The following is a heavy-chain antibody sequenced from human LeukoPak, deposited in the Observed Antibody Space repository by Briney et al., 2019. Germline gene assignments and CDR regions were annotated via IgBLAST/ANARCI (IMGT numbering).Heavy chain of an antibody. V-gene: IGHV1-69*04. CDR3: ARDQGLTAPPPYGFDV. CDR1: GGTFSSSA. D-gene: IGHD5-18*01. J-gene: IGHJ6*02. Sequence: SVKVSCTTSGGTFSSSAITWVRQAPGQGLEWMGRIIPVLNITTYAQRFQGNVTITADTSTSTVYMELSSLRSEETAVYYCARDQGLTAPPPYGFDVWGQGTTVIVSS. CDR2: IIPVLNIT.